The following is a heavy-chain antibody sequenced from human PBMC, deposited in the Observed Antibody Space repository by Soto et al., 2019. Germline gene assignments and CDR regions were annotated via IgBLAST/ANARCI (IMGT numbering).Heavy chain of an antibody. CDR2: ISSSSSTI. D-gene: IGHD5-18*01. J-gene: IGHJ6*03. Sequence: GGSLRLSCAASGFTFSSYSMNWVRQAPGKGLEWVSYISSSSSTIYYADSVKGRFTISRDNAKNSLYLQMNSLRAEDTAVYYCAREFLVTPRYMDVWGKGTTVTVSS. CDR3: AREFLVTPRYMDV. CDR1: GFTFSSYS. V-gene: IGHV3-48*01.